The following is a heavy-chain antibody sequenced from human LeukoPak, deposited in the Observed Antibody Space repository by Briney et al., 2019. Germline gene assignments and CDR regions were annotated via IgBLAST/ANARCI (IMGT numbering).Heavy chain of an antibody. CDR2: VIPILGIA. V-gene: IGHV1-69*04. J-gene: IGHJ4*02. Sequence: ASVKVSCKASGGTFSSYAISWVRQAPGQGLEWMGRVIPILGIANYAQKFQGRVTITADKSTSTAYMELNNLGSDDTAVYYCAPGLDSSGPGVVDYWGQGTLVTVSS. CDR1: GGTFSSYA. CDR3: APGLDSSGPGVVDY. D-gene: IGHD3-22*01.